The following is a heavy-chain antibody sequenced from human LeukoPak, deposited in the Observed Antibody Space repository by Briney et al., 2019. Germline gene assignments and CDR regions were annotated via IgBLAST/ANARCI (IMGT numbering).Heavy chain of an antibody. CDR1: GYTFTSYG. CDR2: ISAYNGNT. Sequence: ASVKVSCKASGYTFTSYGISWVRQAPGQGLEWMGWISAYNGNTNYAQKLQGRVTMTTDTSTSTAYMELRSLRSDDTAVYYCARGPRVPATAPKAVPYYYYGMDVWGQGTTVTVSS. J-gene: IGHJ6*02. V-gene: IGHV1-18*01. CDR3: ARGPRVPATAPKAVPYYYYGMDV. D-gene: IGHD2-2*01.